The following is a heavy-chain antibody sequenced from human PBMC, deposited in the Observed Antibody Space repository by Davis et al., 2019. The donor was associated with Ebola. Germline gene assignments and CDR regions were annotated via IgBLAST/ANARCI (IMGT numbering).Heavy chain of an antibody. V-gene: IGHV3-11*06. CDR2: ISISSGFT. CDR1: GFSFSDYY. J-gene: IGHJ4*02. D-gene: IGHD5-24*01. Sequence: GESLKISCAASGFSFSDYYMSWIRQAPGKGLEWVSYISISSGFTNYADSVKGRFTISRDNAKNSLYLQMNSLSAEETAVYYCARGPRKMATTNFDYWGQGTLVTVSS. CDR3: ARGPRKMATTNFDY.